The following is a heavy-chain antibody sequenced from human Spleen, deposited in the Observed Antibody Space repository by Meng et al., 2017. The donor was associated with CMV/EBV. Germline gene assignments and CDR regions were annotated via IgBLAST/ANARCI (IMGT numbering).Heavy chain of an antibody. V-gene: IGHV6-1*01. CDR3: ARSPSSGWSLYYHYYYGMDV. CDR1: GDSVSSNSAA. CDR2: TNYRSKWYN. J-gene: IGHJ6*02. Sequence: SCAISGDSVSSNSAAWNWIRQSPSRGLDWLGRTNYRSKWYNDYAVSVKSRITINTDTSKNQFSLQLNYVTPENTAVYYCARSPSSGWSLYYHYYYGMDVWGQGTTVTVSS. D-gene: IGHD6-19*01.